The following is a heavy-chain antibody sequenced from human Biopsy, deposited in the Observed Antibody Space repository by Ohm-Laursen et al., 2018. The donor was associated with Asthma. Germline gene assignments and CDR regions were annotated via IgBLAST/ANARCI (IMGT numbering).Heavy chain of an antibody. CDR1: GFMFRSFG. V-gene: IGHV3-30*18. Sequence: SSLRLSCSASGFMFRSFGMHWVRQAPGKGLEWVAVISYDGNHKFYEDSVKGRFTISRDNSKNTLYQQMNSLRTEDTAVYYCAKRRGYSGHDNDYWGQGTLVIVSS. CDR2: ISYDGNHK. D-gene: IGHD5-12*01. CDR3: AKRRGYSGHDNDY. J-gene: IGHJ4*02.